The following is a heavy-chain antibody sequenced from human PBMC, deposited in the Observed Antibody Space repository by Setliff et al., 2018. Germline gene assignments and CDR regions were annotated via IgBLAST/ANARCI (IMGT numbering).Heavy chain of an antibody. Sequence: SCAASGFTFSSYGMHWVRQAPGKGLEWVAFIRYDGSNKYYADSVKGRFTISRDNSKNTLYLQMNSLRAEDTAVYYCAKVGYSGYYYYFDYWGQGTLVTVSS. J-gene: IGHJ4*02. CDR2: IRYDGSNK. CDR1: GFTFSSYG. CDR3: AKVGYSGYYYYFDY. D-gene: IGHD5-12*01. V-gene: IGHV3-30*02.